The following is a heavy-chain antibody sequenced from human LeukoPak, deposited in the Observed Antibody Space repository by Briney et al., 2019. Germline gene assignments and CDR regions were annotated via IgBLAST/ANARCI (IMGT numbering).Heavy chain of an antibody. J-gene: IGHJ5*02. CDR3: AAIVTIFGVGNIYWFDP. CDR1: GYTLTELS. CDR2: FDPEDGET. D-gene: IGHD3-3*01. Sequence: GPSVKVSCKVSGYTLTELSMHWVRQAPGKGLEWMGGFDPEDGETIYAQKFQGRVTMTEDTSTDTAYMELSSLRSEDTAVYYCAAIVTIFGVGNIYWFDPWGQGTLVTVSS. V-gene: IGHV1-24*01.